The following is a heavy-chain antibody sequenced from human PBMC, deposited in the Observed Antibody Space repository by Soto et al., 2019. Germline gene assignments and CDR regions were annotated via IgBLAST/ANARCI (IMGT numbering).Heavy chain of an antibody. CDR3: AIYTTSFSYFNH. CDR2: VNPQSGKT. Sequence: QVQLVQSGAEAKKPGASVKVSCKASGYTFFSHDINWVRQASGQGLVWMGWVNPQSGKTEYAKKFQGRVTMTRDPSIDTAYMELSSLTSEDTAIYYSAIYTTSFSYFNHWGQGALVTVSS. J-gene: IGHJ4*02. D-gene: IGHD1-26*01. V-gene: IGHV1-8*02. CDR1: GYTFFSHD.